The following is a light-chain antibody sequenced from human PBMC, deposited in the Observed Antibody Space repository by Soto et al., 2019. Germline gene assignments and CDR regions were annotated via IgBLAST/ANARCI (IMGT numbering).Light chain of an antibody. CDR2: GAS. CDR1: QSVSSN. CDR3: EHYTSFSEA. J-gene: IGKJ1*01. Sequence: DIVMNHSPAALSVSPGERATLSCRASQSVSSNLAWYQQKPGQAPRLLIYGASTRATGIPARFSGSGSGTEFTLTISCLQPDDFATYYCEHYTSFSEAFGQGTKVDVK. V-gene: IGKV3-15*01.